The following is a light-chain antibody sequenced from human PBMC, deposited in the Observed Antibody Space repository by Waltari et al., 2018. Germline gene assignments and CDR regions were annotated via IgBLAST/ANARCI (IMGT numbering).Light chain of an antibody. J-gene: IGLJ3*02. CDR2: DDD. CDR1: DIGRKN. CDR3: QVWDSSRGYRWL. V-gene: IGLV3-21*02. Sequence: SYGLTQPPSLSVAPGQTATITCGGNDIGRKNVHWSQQRPGQAPVLVVFDDDNRHPGIPERFSGSNSGGSATLTISRVEAGDEADYFCQVWDSSRGYRWLFGGGTKLTVL.